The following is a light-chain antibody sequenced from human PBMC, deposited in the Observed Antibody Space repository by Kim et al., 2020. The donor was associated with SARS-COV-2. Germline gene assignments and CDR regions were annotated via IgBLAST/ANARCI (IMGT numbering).Light chain of an antibody. CDR2: RDS. CDR1: SSNIGGNT. V-gene: IGLV1-44*01. J-gene: IGLJ2*01. CDR3: AAWDDSLNGVV. Sequence: ELTQPPSASGTPGQWVTISCSGSSSNIGGNTVHWYQQVPGTAPKLLIYRDSQRPSGVPDRFSGSKSGTSASLAISGLQSEDESDYYCAAWDDSLNGVVFGGGTQLTVL.